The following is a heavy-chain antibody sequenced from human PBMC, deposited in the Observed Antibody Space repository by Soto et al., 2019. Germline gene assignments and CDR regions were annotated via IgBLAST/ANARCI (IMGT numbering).Heavy chain of an antibody. D-gene: IGHD3-22*01. CDR2: ISAYNGNT. V-gene: IGHV1-18*01. Sequence: ASVNVSCKASGYTFTSYGISWVRQAPGQGLEWMGWISAYNGNTNYAQKLQGRVTMTTDTSTSTAYMELRSLRSDDTAVYYCARDRGYSSGYYLTIDYWGQGTLVTVSS. CDR3: ARDRGYSSGYYLTIDY. CDR1: GYTFTSYG. J-gene: IGHJ4*02.